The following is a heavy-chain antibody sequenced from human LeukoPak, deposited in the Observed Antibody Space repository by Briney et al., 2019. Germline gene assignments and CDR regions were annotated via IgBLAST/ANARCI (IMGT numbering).Heavy chain of an antibody. CDR2: IKPDGGEK. CDR1: GFTFSSYG. CDR3: ARAFSSWYYDALDI. V-gene: IGHV3-7*01. J-gene: IGHJ3*02. Sequence: HAGGSLRLSCAASGFTFSSYGMHWVRQAPGKGLEWVANIKPDGGEKYYVDSVKGRFTISRDNAKNSLYLQMDSLRAEDTAVYYCARAFSSWYYDALDIWGQGTMVTVSS. D-gene: IGHD6-13*01.